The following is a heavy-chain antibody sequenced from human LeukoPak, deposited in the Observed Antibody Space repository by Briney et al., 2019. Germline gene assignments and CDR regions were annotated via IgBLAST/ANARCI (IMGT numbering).Heavy chain of an antibody. CDR2: IYYSGST. CDR3: ARHSTSRGLDY. J-gene: IGHJ4*02. Sequence: SETLSLTCTVSGGSISSDFWTWIRQPPGKGLEWIGYIYYSGSTNYNPSLKSRVTISIDTSKNQFSLKLTSLTAADTAVYYCARHSTSRGLDYWGQGTLVTVSS. V-gene: IGHV4-59*08. D-gene: IGHD6-19*01. CDR1: GGSISSDF.